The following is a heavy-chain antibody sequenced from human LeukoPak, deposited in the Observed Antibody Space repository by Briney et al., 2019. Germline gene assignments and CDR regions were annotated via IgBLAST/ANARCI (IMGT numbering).Heavy chain of an antibody. J-gene: IGHJ4*02. CDR3: ARGVIPGTIQWSLDY. D-gene: IGHD2-2*02. V-gene: IGHV3-7*04. CDR2: IGPDGGEK. Sequence: GGSLRLSCAASGFTFSHFWMSWVRQAPGKGLEWVANIGPDGGEKFCLDSVKGRFTFSRDNARNSLFLQMDSLRAEDTAVYYCARGVIPGTIQWSLDYWGRGTLVTVAS. CDR1: GFTFSHFW.